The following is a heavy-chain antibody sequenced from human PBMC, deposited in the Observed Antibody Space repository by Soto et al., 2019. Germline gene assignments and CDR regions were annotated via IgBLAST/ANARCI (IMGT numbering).Heavy chain of an antibody. D-gene: IGHD1-1*01. J-gene: IGHJ6*02. CDR1: GDSISSADYY. CDR3: ARDLWVEPELYYYGMDV. CDR2: ISYSGTT. V-gene: IGHV4-30-4*01. Sequence: PSETLSLTCTVSGDSISSADYYWSWIRQTPGKGLEWIGHISYSGTTYYNPSLKSRLTISVDTSKNHFSLRLTSVTAADTAVYYCARDLWVEPELYYYGMDVWGQGTTVTV.